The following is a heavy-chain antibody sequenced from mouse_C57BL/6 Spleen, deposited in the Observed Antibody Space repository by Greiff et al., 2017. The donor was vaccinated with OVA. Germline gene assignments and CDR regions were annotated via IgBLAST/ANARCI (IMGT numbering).Heavy chain of an antibody. CDR1: GYTFTSYG. J-gene: IGHJ4*01. V-gene: IGHV1-81*01. CDR2: IYPRSGNT. Sequence: VKLMESGAELARPGASVKLSCKASGYTFTSYGISWVKQRTGQGLEWIGEIYPRSGNTYYNEKFKGKATLTADKSSSTAYMELRSLTSEDSAVYFCASSYYSKDYYAMDYWGQGTSVTVSS. D-gene: IGHD2-5*01. CDR3: ASSYYSKDYYAMDY.